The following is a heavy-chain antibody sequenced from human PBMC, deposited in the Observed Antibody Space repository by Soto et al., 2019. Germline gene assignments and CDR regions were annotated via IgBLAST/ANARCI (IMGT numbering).Heavy chain of an antibody. Sequence: GGSLRLSCAACGFTFSSYGMHWVRQAPGKGLEWVAVIWYDGSNKYYADSVKGRFTISRDNSKNTLYLQMNSLRAEDTAVYYCARAGQYYYDSSGPLDYWGQGTLVTVSS. D-gene: IGHD3-22*01. CDR1: GFTFSSYG. CDR2: IWYDGSNK. CDR3: ARAGQYYYDSSGPLDY. J-gene: IGHJ4*02. V-gene: IGHV3-33*01.